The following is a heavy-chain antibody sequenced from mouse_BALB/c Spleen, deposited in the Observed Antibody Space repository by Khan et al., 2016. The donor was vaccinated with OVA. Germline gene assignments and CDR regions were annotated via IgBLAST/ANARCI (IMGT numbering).Heavy chain of an antibody. CDR1: GFSFSSYA. V-gene: IGHV5-9-3*01. CDR3: RRHNYYPFAY. D-gene: IGHD2-1*01. CDR2: ISTAGDYT. J-gene: IGHJ3*01. Sequence: EVKLEESGGGLVKPGGSLNLSCAASGFSFSSYAMSWVRQTPEKRLEWVATISTAGDYTNYPHSVKGRFTISRDNAKNTLYLQMSSLRSEDTAMYYYRRHNYYPFAYWGQGTQVTVSA.